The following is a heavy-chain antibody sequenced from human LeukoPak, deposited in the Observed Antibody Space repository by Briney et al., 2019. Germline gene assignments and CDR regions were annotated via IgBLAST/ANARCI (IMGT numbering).Heavy chain of an antibody. V-gene: IGHV3-53*01. CDR2: VYRGGNT. CDR3: ASDSGSNWFGY. D-gene: IGHD6-25*01. Sequence: PGGSLRLSCAVSGFSVSTKNMNWVRQAPGKGLEWVSIVYRGGNTDYADSVKGRFTISRDNSKNTLFPQMNSLRAEDTAVYYCASDSGSNWFGYWGQGTLVTVSS. CDR1: GFSVSTKN. J-gene: IGHJ5*01.